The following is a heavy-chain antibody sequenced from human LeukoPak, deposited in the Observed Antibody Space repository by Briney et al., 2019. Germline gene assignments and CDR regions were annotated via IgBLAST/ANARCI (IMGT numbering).Heavy chain of an antibody. V-gene: IGHV3-49*04. CDR3: TRGGGITMVRGVIPHWARGYYYYYYGMDV. Sequence: SGGSLRLSCTASGFTSGDYAMSWVRQAPGKGLEWVGFIRSKAYGGTTEYAASVKGRFTISRDDSKSIAYLQMNSLKTEDTAVYYCTRGGGITMVRGVIPHWARGYYYYYYGMDVWGQGTTVTVSS. CDR2: IRSKAYGGTT. D-gene: IGHD3-10*01. J-gene: IGHJ6*02. CDR1: GFTSGDYA.